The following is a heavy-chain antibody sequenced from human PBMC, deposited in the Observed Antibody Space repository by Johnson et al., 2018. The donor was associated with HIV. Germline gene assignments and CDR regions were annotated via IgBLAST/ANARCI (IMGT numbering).Heavy chain of an antibody. CDR3: ARDWAAVGRVGGMDAFDI. D-gene: IGHD6-13*01. Sequence: VQLVESGGGLVQPGRSLRLSCAASGFTFSNAWMSWVRQAPGKGLEWVSGINWNGGSTGSADSVKGRFTISRDNAKNSLYLQMNSLRAEDTALHYCARDWAAVGRVGGMDAFDIWGQGTMVTVSS. CDR2: INWNGGST. CDR1: GFTFSNAW. V-gene: IGHV3-20*04. J-gene: IGHJ3*02.